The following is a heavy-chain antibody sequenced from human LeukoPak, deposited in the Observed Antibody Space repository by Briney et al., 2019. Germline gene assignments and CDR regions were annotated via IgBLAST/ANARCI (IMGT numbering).Heavy chain of an antibody. CDR2: ISPDGHYI. Sequence: GGSLRLSCAASGLTFSTYAMAWVREAPGKALMWLSSISPDGHYIYYADSVKGRFTNSRDNSKNKLYLQMNSLRAEETAVYFCANQEPSYNNDLSRVADAFGIWGQGTMVSVSS. V-gene: IGHV3-23*01. J-gene: IGHJ3*02. CDR1: GLTFSTYA. D-gene: IGHD3-10*01. CDR3: ANQEPSYNNDLSRVADAFGI.